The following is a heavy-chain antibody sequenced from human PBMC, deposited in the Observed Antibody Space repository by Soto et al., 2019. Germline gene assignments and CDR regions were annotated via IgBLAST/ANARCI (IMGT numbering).Heavy chain of an antibody. CDR2: VYRGGST. J-gene: IGHJ5*02. V-gene: IGHV4-38-2*02. CDR3: ARDPRTTGTIGGWFDP. D-gene: IGHD1-1*01. CDR1: GYSISSGYY. Sequence: PSETLSLTCAVSGYSISSGYYWGWVRQPPGKGLEWIGSVYRGGSTSYNPSLKSRVTISVDTSKNQFSLSLTSVTAADTAVYYCARDPRTTGTIGGWFDPWGQGTLVTVSS.